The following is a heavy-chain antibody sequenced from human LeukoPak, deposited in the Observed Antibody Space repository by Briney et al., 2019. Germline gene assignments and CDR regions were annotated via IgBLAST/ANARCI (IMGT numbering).Heavy chain of an antibody. D-gene: IGHD4-17*01. CDR1: GYSISSGYY. V-gene: IGHV4-38-2*02. CDR2: IYHSGST. Sequence: SETLSLTCTVSGYSISSGYYWGWIRQPPGKGLEWIGSIYHSGSTYYNPSLKSRVTISVDTSKNQFSLKLSSVTAADTAVYYCARGVGHGYHYYMDVWGKGTTVTVSS. CDR3: ARGVGHGYHYYMDV. J-gene: IGHJ6*03.